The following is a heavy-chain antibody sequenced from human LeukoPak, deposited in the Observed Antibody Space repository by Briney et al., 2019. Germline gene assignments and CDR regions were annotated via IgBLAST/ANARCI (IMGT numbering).Heavy chain of an antibody. D-gene: IGHD2-21*01. Sequence: GGSLRLSCAASGFTFSSYGMHWVRQAPGKGLEWVTFIRYDGSNKYYVDSVKGRFTISRDNSKNTLNLQMNSLRAEDTAVYYCAKDGGDRTPYYFDYWGQGTLVTVSS. CDR2: IRYDGSNK. J-gene: IGHJ4*02. CDR1: GFTFSSYG. V-gene: IGHV3-30*02. CDR3: AKDGGDRTPYYFDY.